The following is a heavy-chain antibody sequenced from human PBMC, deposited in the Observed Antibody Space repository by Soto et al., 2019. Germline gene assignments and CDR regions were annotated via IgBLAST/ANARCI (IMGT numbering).Heavy chain of an antibody. CDR2: IKQDGSEK. Sequence: PGGSLRLSCAASGFTFSSYWMSWVRQAPGKGLEWVANIKQDGSEKYYVDSVKGRFTISRDNAKNSLYLQMNSLRAEDTAVFYCAKERSSGWSFDYWGQGTLVTVSS. CDR3: AKERSSGWSFDY. V-gene: IGHV3-7*05. CDR1: GFTFSSYW. J-gene: IGHJ4*02. D-gene: IGHD6-19*01.